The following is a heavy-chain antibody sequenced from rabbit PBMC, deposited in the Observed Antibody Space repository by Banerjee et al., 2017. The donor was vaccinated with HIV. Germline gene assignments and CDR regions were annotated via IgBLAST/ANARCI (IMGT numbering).Heavy chain of an antibody. CDR1: GFSFSSSYY. V-gene: IGHV1S40*01. D-gene: IGHD1-1*01. Sequence: QSLEESGGDLVKPGASLTLTCTASGFSFSSSYYMYWVRQAPGKGLEWIACIYTGSSGSTNYASWAKGRFTISKTSPTTVTLQMTSLTAADTATYFCARRLSSSSGGAYPYGGMDLWGQGTLVTVS. CDR2: IYTGSSGST. J-gene: IGHJ6*01. CDR3: ARRLSSSSGGAYPYGGMDL.